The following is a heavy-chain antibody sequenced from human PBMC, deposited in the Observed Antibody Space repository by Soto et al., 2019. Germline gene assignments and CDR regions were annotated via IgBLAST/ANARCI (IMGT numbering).Heavy chain of an antibody. Sequence: GGSLRLSCAASGFTFSSYGMHWVRQAPGKGLEWVAVISYDGSNKYYADSVKGRFTISRDNSKNTLYLQMNSLRAEDTAVYYCAKDLGYYDSSGYYSVAYAFDIWGQGTMVTV. CDR3: AKDLGYYDSSGYYSVAYAFDI. CDR1: GFTFSSYG. V-gene: IGHV3-30*18. CDR2: ISYDGSNK. J-gene: IGHJ3*02. D-gene: IGHD3-22*01.